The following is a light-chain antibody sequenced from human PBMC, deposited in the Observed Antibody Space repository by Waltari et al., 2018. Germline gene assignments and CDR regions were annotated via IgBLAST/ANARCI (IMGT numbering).Light chain of an antibody. V-gene: IGKV1-33*01. CDR2: DVS. CDR3: QQYDHLPIT. Sequence: TCQASQDISNDLNWDQQKPGKAPKLLVYDVSYLETGVPSRFSGSGFGTDFTFTINSLQPEDIATYYCQQYDHLPITFGQGTRLEIK. J-gene: IGKJ5*01. CDR1: QDISND.